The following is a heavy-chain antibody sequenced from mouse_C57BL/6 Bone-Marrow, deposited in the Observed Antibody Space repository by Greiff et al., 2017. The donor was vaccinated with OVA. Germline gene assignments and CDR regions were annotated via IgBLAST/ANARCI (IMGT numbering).Heavy chain of an antibody. CDR1: GYTFTSYW. CDR2: IDPSDSYT. Sequence: QVQLQQPGAELVRPGTSVKLSCKASGYTFTSYWMHWVKQRPGQGLEWIGVIDPSDSYTNYNQKFKGKATLTVDTSSSTAYMHLSSLTSEDSAVYYCARRGSFAYWGQGTLVTVSA. J-gene: IGHJ3*01. V-gene: IGHV1-59*01. CDR3: ARRGSFAY.